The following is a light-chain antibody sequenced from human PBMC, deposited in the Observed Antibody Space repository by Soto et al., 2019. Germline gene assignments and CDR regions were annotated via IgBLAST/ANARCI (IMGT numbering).Light chain of an antibody. CDR3: QQYGTPPLT. CDR1: QSVSSSY. CDR2: GAS. Sequence: IVLTQSPGTLSLSPGERATLSCRASQSVSSSYLAWYQQKPGQAPRLLIYGASSRATGIPDRFSGSGSGTDFTLTVSRLEPEDFAVYYCQQYGTPPLTFGGGTRWIS. J-gene: IGKJ4*01. V-gene: IGKV3-20*01.